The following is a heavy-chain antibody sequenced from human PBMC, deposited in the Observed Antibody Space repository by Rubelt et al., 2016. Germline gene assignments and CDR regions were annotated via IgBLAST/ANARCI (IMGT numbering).Heavy chain of an antibody. Sequence: GSGGDVVQPGRSLRLSCAASGFTFSSYGMHWVRQAPGKGLEWVGYTSYDGSNNYYANSVKGRFTISRDNSQNTLYLQMNSLRGEDTAVYYCAKVIVAVTQFYYYGMDVWGRETTVTVS. CDR3: AKVIVAVTQFYYYGMDV. J-gene: IGHJ6*02. CDR1: GFTFSSYG. D-gene: IGHD2-21*02. CDR2: TSYDGSNN. V-gene: IGHV3-30*18.